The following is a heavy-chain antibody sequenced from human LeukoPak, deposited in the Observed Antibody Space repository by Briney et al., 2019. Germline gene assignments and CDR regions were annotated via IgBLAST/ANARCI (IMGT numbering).Heavy chain of an antibody. J-gene: IGHJ4*02. Sequence: SETLSLACAVYGGSFSGYYWSWIRQPPGKGLEWIGEINHGGSTNYNLSLKSRVTISVDTSKNQFSLKLSSVTAADTAVYYCARGQHDGGDDYWGQGTLVTVSS. V-gene: IGHV4-34*01. CDR2: INHGGST. CDR1: GGSFSGYY. D-gene: IGHD3-16*01. CDR3: ARGQHDGGDDY.